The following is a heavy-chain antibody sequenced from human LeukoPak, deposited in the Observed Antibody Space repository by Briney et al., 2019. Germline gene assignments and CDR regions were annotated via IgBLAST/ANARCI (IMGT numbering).Heavy chain of an antibody. J-gene: IGHJ6*03. Sequence: PGGSLRLSCTASGFTFGDYAMSWFRQAPGMGLEWVGFIRSKAYGGTTEYAASVKGRFTISRDDSKSIAYLQMNSLKTEDTAVYYCTRIYDYGDSYYYYYYMDVWGKGTTVTVSS. V-gene: IGHV3-49*03. D-gene: IGHD4-17*01. CDR1: GFTFGDYA. CDR3: TRIYDYGDSYYYYYYMDV. CDR2: IRSKAYGGTT.